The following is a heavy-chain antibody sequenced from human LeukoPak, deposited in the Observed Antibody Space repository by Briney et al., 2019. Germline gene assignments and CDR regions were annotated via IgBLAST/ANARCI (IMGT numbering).Heavy chain of an antibody. V-gene: IGHV3-30-3*01. CDR3: ARDPTYYLRYGYFDS. CDR1: GFTFSSYA. Sequence: PGGSLRLSCAASGFTFSSYAMHWVRQAPGKGLGWVAVISYDGSNKYYADSVKGRFTISRDNSKNTLYLQMNSLRAEDTAVYYCARDPTYYLRYGYFDSWGQGTLVTVSS. D-gene: IGHD1-26*01. CDR2: ISYDGSNK. J-gene: IGHJ4*02.